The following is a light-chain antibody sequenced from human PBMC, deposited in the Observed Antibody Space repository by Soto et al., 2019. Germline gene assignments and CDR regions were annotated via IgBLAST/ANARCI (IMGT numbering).Light chain of an antibody. CDR1: QSVSSTH. Sequence: EIVLTQSPGTLSLSPGERATLSCRASQSVSSTHLAWYQQKPGQAPRLLLYAASSRATGIADRFSGGGSGTDFTLTISRLEHEDYAVYYCRQYGGSPLYTFGQGTKLEIK. CDR2: AAS. J-gene: IGKJ2*01. CDR3: RQYGGSPLYT. V-gene: IGKV3-20*01.